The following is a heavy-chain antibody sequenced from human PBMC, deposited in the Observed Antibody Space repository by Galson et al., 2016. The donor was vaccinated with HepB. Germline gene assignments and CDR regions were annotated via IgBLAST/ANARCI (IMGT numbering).Heavy chain of an antibody. D-gene: IGHD6-19*01. V-gene: IGHV4-59*01. Sequence: SETLSLTCTVSGDSISSYYWHWIRLPTGKGLEWIGYVHNSGYTTYNPSLNGRVTMSMDTSKNQFSLKLSSVTAADTAVYYCAREYSSFDYVGHGILVTVSS. J-gene: IGHJ4*03. CDR3: AREYSSFDY. CDR2: VHNSGYT. CDR1: GDSISSYY.